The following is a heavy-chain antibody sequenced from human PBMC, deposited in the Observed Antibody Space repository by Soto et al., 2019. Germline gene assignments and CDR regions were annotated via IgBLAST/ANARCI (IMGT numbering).Heavy chain of an antibody. CDR3: ARVSGSYPRNFDY. J-gene: IGHJ4*02. CDR2: ISAYNGNT. CDR1: GYTFTSYG. V-gene: IGHV1-18*04. Sequence: ASVKVSCKASGYTFTSYGISWVRQAPGQGLEWMGWISAYNGNTNYAQKLQGRVTMTTDTSTSTACMELRSLRSDDTAVYYCARVSGSYPRNFDYWGQGTLVTVSS. D-gene: IGHD1-26*01.